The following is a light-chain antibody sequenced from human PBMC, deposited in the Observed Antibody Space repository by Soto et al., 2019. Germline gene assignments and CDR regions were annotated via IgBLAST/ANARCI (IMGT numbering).Light chain of an antibody. CDR3: SSYPSSSWV. CDR1: SSDVGGYNY. J-gene: IGLJ3*02. Sequence: QSVLTQPASVSGSPGQSSTLSCTGTSSDVGGYNYVSWYQQHPGKAPKLMIYDVSNRPSGVSNRFSGSKSGNTASLTISGLQAEDEADYYCSSYPSSSWVFGGGTKVTVL. V-gene: IGLV2-14*01. CDR2: DVS.